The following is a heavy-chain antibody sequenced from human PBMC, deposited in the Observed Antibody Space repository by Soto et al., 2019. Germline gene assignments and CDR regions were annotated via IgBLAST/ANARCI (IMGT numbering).Heavy chain of an antibody. CDR2: ISTYNGNT. J-gene: IGHJ3*01. V-gene: IGHV1-18*04. CDR3: ARVGPATGIAVGRAFDF. CDR1: GYPFTSYD. D-gene: IGHD1-1*01. Sequence: QVLLVQSGTGVKKPGASVKVSCETSGYPFTSYDITWVRQAPGQGLEWMGWISTYNGNTDYIQKLQGRLSMTTDTSTSTAYMELRSLTSDDTAFYYCARVGPATGIAVGRAFDFWGQGTMVIVSS.